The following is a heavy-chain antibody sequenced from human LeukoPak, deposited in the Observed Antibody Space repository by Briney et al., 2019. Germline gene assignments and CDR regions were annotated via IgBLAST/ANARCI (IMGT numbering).Heavy chain of an antibody. CDR3: ARNNWNYDFQLDY. V-gene: IGHV3-20*04. D-gene: IGHD1-20*01. J-gene: IGHJ4*02. Sequence: SGGSLRLSRAASGFTFSNYAMSWVRQVPGKGLEWVSVIYGNDGSTGYADSVKGRFTISRDNAKKFLYLQMNSLRAEDTALYYCARNNWNYDFQLDYWGQGTLVTVSS. CDR1: GFTFSNYA. CDR2: IYGNDGST.